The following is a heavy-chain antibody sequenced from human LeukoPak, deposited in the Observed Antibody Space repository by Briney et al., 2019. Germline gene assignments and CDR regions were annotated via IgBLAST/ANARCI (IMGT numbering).Heavy chain of an antibody. CDR1: GGSISSSSYY. D-gene: IGHD3-10*01. V-gene: IGHV4-39*07. CDR3: ARDRGITMVRGVYHDFDY. J-gene: IGHJ4*02. Sequence: PSETLSLTCTVSGGSISSSSYYWGWIRQPPGKGLEWIGSIYYSGSTYYNPSLKSRVTISVDTSKNQFSLKLSSVTAADTAVYYCARDRGITMVRGVYHDFDYWGQGTLVTVSS. CDR2: IYYSGST.